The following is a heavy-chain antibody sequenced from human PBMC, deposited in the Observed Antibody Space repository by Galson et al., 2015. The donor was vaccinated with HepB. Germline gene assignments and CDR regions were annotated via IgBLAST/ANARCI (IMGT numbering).Heavy chain of an antibody. CDR3: ARSPGYDSSGYYWWYFDY. CDR1: GYTFTSYA. Sequence: SVKVSCKASGYTFTSYAMHWVRQAPGQRLEWMGWINAGNGNTKYSQKFQGRVTITRDTSASTAYMELSSLRSEDTAVYYCARSPGYDSSGYYWWYFDYWGQGTLVTVSS. V-gene: IGHV1-3*01. J-gene: IGHJ4*02. D-gene: IGHD3-22*01. CDR2: INAGNGNT.